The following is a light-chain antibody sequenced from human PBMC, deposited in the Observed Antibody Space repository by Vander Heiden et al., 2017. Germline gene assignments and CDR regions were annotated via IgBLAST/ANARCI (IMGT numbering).Light chain of an antibody. CDR1: RTIERY. Sequence: DIVSTQPQAGLAWSPGERATLACRASRTIERYLAWYRQKPGQAPRLLIYDASNRAAGLPARFRGSGSGTDFTLTISSLEPEDSAVYFCQQRSDWPGTFGQGTRLEIE. V-gene: IGKV3-11*01. CDR2: DAS. J-gene: IGKJ5*01. CDR3: QQRSDWPGT.